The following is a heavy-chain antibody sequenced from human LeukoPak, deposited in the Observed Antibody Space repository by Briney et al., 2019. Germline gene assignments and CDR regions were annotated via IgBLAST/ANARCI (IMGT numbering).Heavy chain of an antibody. CDR2: LYPGDSDT. V-gene: IGHV5-51*01. J-gene: IGHJ5*02. CDR3: AKGRQQLASLTWFDP. Sequence: GESLKISCKASGYSFSNYWIALVRQMPGKGLEWMGILYPGDSDTRYSPSFQGQVTISADKSINTSYLQWTSLKASDTAIYYCAKGRQQLASLTWFDPWGQGTLVTVSS. D-gene: IGHD6-13*01. CDR1: GYSFSNYW.